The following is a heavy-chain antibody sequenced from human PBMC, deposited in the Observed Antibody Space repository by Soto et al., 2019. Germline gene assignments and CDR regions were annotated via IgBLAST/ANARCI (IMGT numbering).Heavy chain of an antibody. CDR3: ARSQTSGSFSLYGY. V-gene: IGHV5-51*01. Sequence: PGESLKISCKGSGYRAFSYWVAWVRQMPGKGLEWMGVIYPGDSDTRYSPSFQGQVTISADKSTNTAYLQWTSLKASDTAIYYCARSQTSGSFSLYGYWGPGTRVTVYS. J-gene: IGHJ4*02. CDR2: IYPGDSDT. D-gene: IGHD3-10*01. CDR1: GYRAFSYW.